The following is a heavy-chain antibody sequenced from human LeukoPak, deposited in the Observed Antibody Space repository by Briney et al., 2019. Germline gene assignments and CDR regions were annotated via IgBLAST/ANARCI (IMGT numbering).Heavy chain of an antibody. D-gene: IGHD1-26*01. CDR1: GFTFSSYA. J-gene: IGHJ3*02. CDR2: ISYDGSNK. CDR3: ARGGSYPNDPFDI. V-gene: IGHV3-30*04. Sequence: GGSLRLSCAASGFTFSSYAMHWVRQAPGKGLEWMAVISYDGSNKYYADSVKGRFTISRGNSKNTLYLQMNSLRAEDTAVYYCARGGSYPNDPFDIWGQGTMVTV.